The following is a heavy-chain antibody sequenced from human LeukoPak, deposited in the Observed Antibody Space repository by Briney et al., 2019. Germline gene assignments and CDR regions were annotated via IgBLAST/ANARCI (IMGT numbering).Heavy chain of an antibody. D-gene: IGHD2-2*01. CDR2: IIPIFGTA. CDR3: ARGGDIVVVPAASYYYGMDV. V-gene: IGHV1-69*06. Sequence: SVKVSCKASGGTFSSYAISWVRQAPAQGLEWMGGIIPIFGTANYAQKFQGRVTITADKSTSTAYMELSSLRSEDTAVYYCARGGDIVVVPAASYYYGMDVWGRGTTVTVSS. J-gene: IGHJ6*04. CDR1: GGTFSSYA.